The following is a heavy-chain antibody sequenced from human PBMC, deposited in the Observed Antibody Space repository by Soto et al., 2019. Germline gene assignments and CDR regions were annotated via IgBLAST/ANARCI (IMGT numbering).Heavy chain of an antibody. Sequence: HEHLVQSGAEVKRPGASLKVSCKASGYSFTGYYIHWVRQAPGQGLEWMGWINPDSGATNYAQNFQGRVTLTSATSISAASMDLTRLTSADTAVDYCARGDYGTGGYPFPYFDYWGEGTLVIVSS. CDR2: INPDSGAT. J-gene: IGHJ4*02. D-gene: IGHD2-8*02. CDR3: ARGDYGTGGYPFPYFDY. CDR1: GYSFTGYY. V-gene: IGHV1-2*02.